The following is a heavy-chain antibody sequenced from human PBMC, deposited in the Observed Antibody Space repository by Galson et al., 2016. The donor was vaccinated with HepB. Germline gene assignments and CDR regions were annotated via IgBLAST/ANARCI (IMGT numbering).Heavy chain of an antibody. CDR1: GYRFAGYW. CDR2: IYPGDSDS. V-gene: IGHV5-51*01. CDR3: ARLYGSGSHLFNY. J-gene: IGHJ4*02. Sequence: QSGAEVTKPGESLKISCKGSGYRFAGYWIGWVRQMPGRGLEWMGSIYPGDSDSTYSPSFQGQVTISVDKSIDTAYLQWSSLKASDTAMYYCARLYGSGSHLFNYWGQGTLLTVSS. D-gene: IGHD3-10*01.